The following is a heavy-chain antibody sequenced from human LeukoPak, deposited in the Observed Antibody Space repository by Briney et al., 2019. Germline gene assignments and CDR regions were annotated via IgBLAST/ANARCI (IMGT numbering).Heavy chain of an antibody. CDR1: GGSISSYY. CDR2: IYYSGST. CDR3: ARQGYYDSSGYYY. V-gene: IGHV4-59*08. Sequence: SETLSLTCTVSGGSISSYYWSWIRQPPGKGLEWIGYIYYSGSTNYNPSLKSRVTISVDTSKNQFPLKLSSVTAADTAVYYCARQGYYDSSGYYYWGQGTLVTVSS. J-gene: IGHJ4*02. D-gene: IGHD3-22*01.